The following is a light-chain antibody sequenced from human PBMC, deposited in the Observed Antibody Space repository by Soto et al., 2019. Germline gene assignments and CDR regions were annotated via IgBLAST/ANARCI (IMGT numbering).Light chain of an antibody. CDR2: DVS. V-gene: IGLV2-14*03. Sequence: QSALTQPASVSGSPGQSITISCTGTSSDVGGYHSVSWYQQHPGKAPKLLISDVSNRPSGFSNRFSGSISGNTASLTISGLQSEDEADYYCNSYTSSSTVLFGGGTKLTVL. CDR1: SSDVGGYHS. CDR3: NSYTSSSTVL. J-gene: IGLJ2*01.